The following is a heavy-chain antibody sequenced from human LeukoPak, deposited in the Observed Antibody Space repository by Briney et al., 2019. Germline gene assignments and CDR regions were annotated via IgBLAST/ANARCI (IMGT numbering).Heavy chain of an antibody. D-gene: IGHD5-12*01. CDR3: ARRSSGYEYFDP. CDR2: IYPGDSDT. CDR1: GYIFTSNW. V-gene: IGHV5-51*01. Sequence: KVGESLKISCKGSGYIFTSNWVGWVRQMPGKGLEWMGIIYPGDSDTRYSPSFRGQVTISADKSISTAYLQWSSLKASDSAMYYCARRSSGYEYFDPWGQGTQVTVSS. J-gene: IGHJ4*02.